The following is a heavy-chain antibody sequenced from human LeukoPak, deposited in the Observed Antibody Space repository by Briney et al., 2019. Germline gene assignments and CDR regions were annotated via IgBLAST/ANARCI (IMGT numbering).Heavy chain of an antibody. D-gene: IGHD2-15*01. CDR3: ARDGLVVVVAATQLNYFDY. CDR1: GGSINSYY. J-gene: IGHJ4*02. Sequence: SETLSLTCTVSGGSINSYYWSWIRQPAGKGLEWIGRIYTSGSTSYNPSLKSRVTMSVDTSKNQFSLKLSSVTAADTAVYYCARDGLVVVVAATQLNYFDYWGQGTLVTVSS. CDR2: IYTSGST. V-gene: IGHV4-4*07.